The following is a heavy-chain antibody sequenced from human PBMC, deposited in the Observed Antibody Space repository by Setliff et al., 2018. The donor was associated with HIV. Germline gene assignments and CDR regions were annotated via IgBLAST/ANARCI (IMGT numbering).Heavy chain of an antibody. Sequence: PGESLKISCQASGYSFTNYWIGWVRQMPGKGLEWIGVIHPGDFVTRYGTSFQGQVFISADRSITTADLQWDSLKASDTAMYYCTRRRRAPGIEDLEAYWGQGTLVTVSS. D-gene: IGHD1-26*01. J-gene: IGHJ4*02. CDR3: TRRRRAPGIEDLEAY. CDR2: IHPGDFVT. CDR1: GYSFTNYW. V-gene: IGHV5-51*01.